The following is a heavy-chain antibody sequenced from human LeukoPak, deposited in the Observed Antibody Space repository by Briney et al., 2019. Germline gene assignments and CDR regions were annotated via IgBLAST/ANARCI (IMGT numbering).Heavy chain of an antibody. CDR3: ARETRGGLYY. D-gene: IGHD3-10*01. V-gene: IGHV3-21*01. CDR2: ISSSSSYI. Sequence: SGGSLRLSCAASGFTFSSYSMNWVRQAPGKGPEWVSSISSSSSYIYYADSVKGRFTISRDNVKNSLYLQMNSLRAEDTAVYYCARETRGGLYYWGQGTLVTVSS. CDR1: GFTFSSYS. J-gene: IGHJ4*02.